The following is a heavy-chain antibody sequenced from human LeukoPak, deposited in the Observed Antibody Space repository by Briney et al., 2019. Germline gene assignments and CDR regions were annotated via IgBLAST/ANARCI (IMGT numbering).Heavy chain of an antibody. Sequence: ASVKVSCKASGYTFTSYDINWVRQATGQGLEWMGWMNPNSGNTGYAQKFQGRVTMTRNNSISTAYMELRSLRSDDTAVYYCARSLRGGNAFDYWGQGTLVTVSS. CDR2: MNPNSGNT. CDR1: GYTFTSYD. D-gene: IGHD4-23*01. J-gene: IGHJ4*02. V-gene: IGHV1-8*01. CDR3: ARSLRGGNAFDY.